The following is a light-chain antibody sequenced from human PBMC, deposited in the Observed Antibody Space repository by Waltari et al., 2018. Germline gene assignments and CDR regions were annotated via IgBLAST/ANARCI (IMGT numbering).Light chain of an antibody. J-gene: IGLJ2*01. CDR3: CSYAGDSTLI. CDR1: SSNVGGYTL. Sequence: QSALTQPASVSGSPGQSITISCTGTSSNVGGYTLVSWYQQHPGKAPQLIIYDVNTRPSGISHRFSGSKSGNTASLTISGLQADDEPDYYCCSYAGDSTLIFGGGTKLTVL. V-gene: IGLV2-23*02. CDR2: DVN.